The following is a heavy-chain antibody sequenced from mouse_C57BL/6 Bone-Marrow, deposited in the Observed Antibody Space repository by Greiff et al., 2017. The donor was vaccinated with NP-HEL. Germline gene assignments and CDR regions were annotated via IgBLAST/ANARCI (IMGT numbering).Heavy chain of an antibody. CDR1: GYTFTSYW. J-gene: IGHJ4*01. D-gene: IGHD1-2*01. V-gene: IGHV1-74*01. CDR2: INPSDSDT. CDR3: ASRSLLRFPYYAMDY. Sequence: QVQLQQPGAELVKPGASVKVSCKASGYTFTSYWMHWVKQTPGQGLEWIGRINPSDSDTNYNQKFKGKATLTVDKSSSTAYMQLSCLTSEDSAVYYCASRSLLRFPYYAMDYWGQGTSVTVSS.